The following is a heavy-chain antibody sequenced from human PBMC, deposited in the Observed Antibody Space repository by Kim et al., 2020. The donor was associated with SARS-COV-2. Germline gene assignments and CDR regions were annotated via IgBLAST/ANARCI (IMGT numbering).Heavy chain of an antibody. V-gene: IGHV3-7*01. Sequence: GGSLRLSCAASGFTFSNYWMSGGRQDPGKGLEWVANIKRDGREKYYVNSVRGRFTIYRDNDKNSLFLQMNSLRGEDTAVYYCTGWGAGNYWGPGTLGTVSS. CDR2: IKRDGREK. J-gene: IGHJ4*02. CDR1: GFTFSNYW. CDR3: TGWGAGNY. D-gene: IGHD6-13*01.